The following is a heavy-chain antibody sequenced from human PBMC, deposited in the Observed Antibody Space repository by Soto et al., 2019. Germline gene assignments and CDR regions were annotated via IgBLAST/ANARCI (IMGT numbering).Heavy chain of an antibody. CDR3: ARGGLVAVGGFNVY. CDR2: ISAYNGDT. CDR1: GYSFTSYG. D-gene: IGHD3-16*02. V-gene: IGHV1-18*01. Sequence: QVQLVQSGAEVRKPGASVKVSCKASGYSFTSYGFTWVRQAPGEGLVWMGWISAYNGDTHYAQKFRDRVKRTTEVSTSPAYMELSSLKSDDTAVYYCARGGLVAVGGFNVYWGQGTPVTVSS. J-gene: IGHJ4*02.